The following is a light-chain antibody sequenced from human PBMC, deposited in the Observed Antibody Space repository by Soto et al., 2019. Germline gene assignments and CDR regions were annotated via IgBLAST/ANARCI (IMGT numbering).Light chain of an antibody. Sequence: QSVLTRPASVSGSPGQSITISCTGTSSDVGTYNSVSWYQQYPGKAPKLMIHDVSNRPSGVSNRFSGSKSGNTASLTISGLQAEDEADYYCSSYTSSSSYVFGSGTKVTVL. V-gene: IGLV2-14*01. CDR2: DVS. CDR1: SSDVGTYNS. J-gene: IGLJ1*01. CDR3: SSYTSSSSYV.